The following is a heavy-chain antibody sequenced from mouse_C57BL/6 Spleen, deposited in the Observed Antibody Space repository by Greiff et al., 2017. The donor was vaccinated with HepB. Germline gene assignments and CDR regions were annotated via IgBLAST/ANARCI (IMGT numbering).Heavy chain of an antibody. CDR3: TRKDPTMVTTFDY. Sequence: SGAELVRPGASVTLSCKASGYTFTDYEMHWVKQTPVHGLEWIGAIDPETGGTAYNQKFKGKAILTADKSSSTAYMELRSLTSEDSAVYYCTRKDPTMVTTFDYWGQGTTLTVSS. V-gene: IGHV1-15*01. CDR1: GYTFTDYE. CDR2: IDPETGGT. D-gene: IGHD2-9*01. J-gene: IGHJ2*01.